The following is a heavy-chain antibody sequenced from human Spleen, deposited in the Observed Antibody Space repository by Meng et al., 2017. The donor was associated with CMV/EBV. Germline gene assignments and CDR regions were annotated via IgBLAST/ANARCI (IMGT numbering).Heavy chain of an antibody. Sequence: SCKASGYTFTGYYMNWVRQAPGLGLEWMGWMNPNAGVANYAQKFKSRVTMTRDTAISTAYMELSRLRFDDTAVYYCAREVGATYFDYWGQGTLVTVSS. CDR2: MNPNAGVA. V-gene: IGHV1-2*02. CDR3: AREVGATYFDY. CDR1: GYTFTGYY. J-gene: IGHJ4*02. D-gene: IGHD1-26*01.